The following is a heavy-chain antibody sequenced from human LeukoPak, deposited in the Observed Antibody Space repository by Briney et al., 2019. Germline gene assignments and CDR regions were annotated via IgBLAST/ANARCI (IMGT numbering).Heavy chain of an antibody. CDR2: INPSGGST. CDR1: GYTFTSYY. J-gene: IGHJ4*02. CDR3: ARDGSSWYSGSYYFDY. D-gene: IGHD1-26*01. Sequence: GASVKVSCKASGYTFTSYYMHWVRQAPGQGLEWMGIINPSGGSTSYAQKFQGRVTMTRDTSTSTVYMELSSLRSEDTAVYYCARDGSSWYSGSYYFDYWGQGTLVTVSS. V-gene: IGHV1-46*01.